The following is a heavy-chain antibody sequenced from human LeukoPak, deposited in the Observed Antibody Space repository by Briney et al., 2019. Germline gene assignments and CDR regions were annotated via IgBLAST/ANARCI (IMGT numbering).Heavy chain of an antibody. J-gene: IGHJ6*03. V-gene: IGHV4-4*07. CDR1: GGSISSYY. D-gene: IGHD2-2*01. Sequence: SVTLSLTCTVSGGSISSYYWSWIRQPAGKGLEWIGRIYTSGSTNYNPSLKSRVTMSVDTSQNQFSLKLSSVTAADTAVYYCARVPVVPAARGSYYYYYYMDVWGKGTTVTVSS. CDR3: ARVPVVPAARGSYYYYYYMDV. CDR2: IYTSGST.